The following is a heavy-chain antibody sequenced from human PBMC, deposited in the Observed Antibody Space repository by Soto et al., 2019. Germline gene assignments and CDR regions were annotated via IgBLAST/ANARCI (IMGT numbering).Heavy chain of an antibody. D-gene: IGHD2-15*01. V-gene: IGHV3-30*03. CDR3: ARDRGCCSGGTCSLFDL. Sequence: QVQLVESGGGVVQPGRSLRLSCAASGFTFSYHGMHWVRQAPGKGLEWLAVMSYDGSSQYYADSVKGRFTISRDNSKNHLYLQMNSLRDEDTGVYYCARDRGCCSGGTCSLFDLWGQGTLVTVSS. CDR1: GFTFSYHG. J-gene: IGHJ4*02. CDR2: MSYDGSSQ.